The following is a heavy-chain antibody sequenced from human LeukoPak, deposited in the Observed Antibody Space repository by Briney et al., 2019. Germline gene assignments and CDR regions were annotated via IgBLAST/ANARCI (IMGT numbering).Heavy chain of an antibody. D-gene: IGHD6-19*01. Sequence: SETLSLTCTVSGGSISSYYWSWIRQPPGKGLEWIGYIYYSGSTNYNPSLKSRVTISVDTSKNQFSLKLSSVTAADTAVYYCARAAVAGTVDPWGQGTLVTVSS. CDR3: ARAAVAGTVDP. V-gene: IGHV4-59*12. CDR1: GGSISSYY. CDR2: IYYSGST. J-gene: IGHJ5*02.